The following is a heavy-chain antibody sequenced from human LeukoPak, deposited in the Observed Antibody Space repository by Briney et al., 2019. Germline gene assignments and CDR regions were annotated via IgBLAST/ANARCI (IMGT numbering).Heavy chain of an antibody. CDR3: ASVAYFYHDFDY. CDR1: GFTFSDYY. CDR2: ISSSGRTI. J-gene: IGHJ4*02. V-gene: IGHV3-11*01. Sequence: GGSLRLSCAASGFTFSDYYMSWIRQAPGKGLEWVSYISSSGRTIYYADSVKGRFTISRDNAKNSLYLQMNSLRAEDTAVYYCASVAYFYHDFDYWGQGTLVTVSS. D-gene: IGHD2/OR15-2a*01.